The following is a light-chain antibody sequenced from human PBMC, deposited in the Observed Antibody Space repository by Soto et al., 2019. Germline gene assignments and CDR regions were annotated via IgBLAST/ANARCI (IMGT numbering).Light chain of an antibody. CDR1: QSISSW. V-gene: IGKV1-5*03. Sequence: DIQMTMSPSILSASVGDRVTITCRASQSISSWLAWYQQKPGKAPNLLIHKASHLESGVPSRFSGSGSGTEFTLTISSLQPGDFATYYCQHYNTYPWTFGQGTKVDIK. J-gene: IGKJ1*01. CDR2: KAS. CDR3: QHYNTYPWT.